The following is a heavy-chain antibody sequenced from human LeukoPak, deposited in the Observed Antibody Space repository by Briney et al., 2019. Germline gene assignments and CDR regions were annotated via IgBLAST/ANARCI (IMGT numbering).Heavy chain of an antibody. J-gene: IGHJ4*02. CDR3: ALVDRGDYAGY. D-gene: IGHD4-17*01. Sequence: ASVKVSCKASGYTFTSYGISWVRQAPGQGLEGMGWISAYNGNTNYAQKLQGRVTMTTDTSTSTAYMELRSLRSDDTAVYYCALVDRGDYAGYWGQGTLVTVSS. CDR2: ISAYNGNT. V-gene: IGHV1-18*01. CDR1: GYTFTSYG.